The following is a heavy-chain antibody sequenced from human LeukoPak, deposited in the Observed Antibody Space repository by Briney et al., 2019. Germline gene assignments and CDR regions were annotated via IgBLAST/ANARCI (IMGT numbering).Heavy chain of an antibody. V-gene: IGHV3-23*01. CDR2: ISGSGGST. J-gene: IGHJ4*02. Sequence: GGSLRLACVTSGFTFNDYWMSWVRQPPGKGLEWVSVISGSGGSTYYADSVKGRFTISRDNSKDTLYLQMSSLRAEDTAVYYCAKRHTRDSKYFDYWGQGTRATVSS. D-gene: IGHD2-2*01. CDR3: AKRHTRDSKYFDY. CDR1: GFTFNDYW.